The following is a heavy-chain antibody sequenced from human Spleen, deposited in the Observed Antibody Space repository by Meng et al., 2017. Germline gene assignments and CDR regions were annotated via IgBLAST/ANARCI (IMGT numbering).Heavy chain of an antibody. J-gene: IGHJ4*02. D-gene: IGHD6-13*01. Sequence: QVQPMESGRDVKKRGASVKGSCKASGYTCAAYWIQWVRQAPGQGLEWMGRIDPKSDNTHYAQKFQGRVTMTRDTSISTAYMELSGLRSDDTAVYYCARDEDISAAGYLLGDFWGQGTLVTVSS. CDR2: IDPKSDNT. CDR3: ARDEDISAAGYLLGDF. V-gene: IGHV1-2*06. CDR1: GYTCAAYW.